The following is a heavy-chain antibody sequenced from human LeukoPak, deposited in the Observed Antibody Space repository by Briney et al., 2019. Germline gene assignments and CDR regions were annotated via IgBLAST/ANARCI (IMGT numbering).Heavy chain of an antibody. J-gene: IGHJ4*02. V-gene: IGHV1-46*01. D-gene: IGHD5-18*01. CDR2: INPRGGST. CDR3: ARYGPTAMVPVIEY. CDR1: GYTFTSYY. Sequence: PGASVKVSCKASGYTFTSYYMHWVRQAPGQGLEWMGIINPRGGSTSYAQKFQGRVTMTRDTSISTAYMELSRLRFDDTAVYYCARYGPTAMVPVIEYWGQGTLVTVSS.